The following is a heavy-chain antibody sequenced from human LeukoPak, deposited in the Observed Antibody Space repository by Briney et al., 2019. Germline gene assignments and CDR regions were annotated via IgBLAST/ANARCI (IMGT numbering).Heavy chain of an antibody. CDR3: ARDQGLDIVVVPAAIAQQNWFDP. CDR2: IKTDGSTT. D-gene: IGHD2-2*01. CDR1: GFIFSGYW. J-gene: IGHJ5*02. V-gene: IGHV3-74*01. Sequence: GGSLRLSCAGSGFIFSGYWMHWVRQAPGKGLVWVSRIKTDGSTTYYADSVKGRFTVSRDNAKNSLYLQMNSLRAEDTAVYYCARDQGLDIVVVPAAIAQQNWFDPWGQGTLVTVSS.